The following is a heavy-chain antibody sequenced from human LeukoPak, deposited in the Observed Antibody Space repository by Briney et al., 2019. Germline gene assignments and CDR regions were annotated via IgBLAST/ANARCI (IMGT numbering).Heavy chain of an antibody. V-gene: IGHV3-30-3*01. D-gene: IGHD3-10*01. Sequence: GGSLRLSCAASGFTFSSYAMHWVRQAPGKGLEWVAVISYDGSSKYYADSAKGRFTISRDNSKNTLYLQMNSLRAEDTAVYYCAAGSGSYYPDYYGMDVWGQGTTVTVSS. CDR3: AAGSGSYYPDYYGMDV. CDR1: GFTFSSYA. CDR2: ISYDGSSK. J-gene: IGHJ6*02.